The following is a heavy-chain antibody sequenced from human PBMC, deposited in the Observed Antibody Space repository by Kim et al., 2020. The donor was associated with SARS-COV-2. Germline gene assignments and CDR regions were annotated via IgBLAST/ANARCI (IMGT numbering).Heavy chain of an antibody. CDR3: ARDRAPQITMIVVVIHWYFDL. Sequence: GGSLRLSCAASGFTFSSYAMHWVRQAPGKGLEWVAVISYDGSNKYYADSVKGRFTISRDNSKNTLYLQMNSLRAEDTAVYYCARDRAPQITMIVVVIHWYFDLWGRGTLVTVSS. CDR2: ISYDGSNK. J-gene: IGHJ2*01. CDR1: GFTFSSYA. D-gene: IGHD3-22*01. V-gene: IGHV3-30*04.